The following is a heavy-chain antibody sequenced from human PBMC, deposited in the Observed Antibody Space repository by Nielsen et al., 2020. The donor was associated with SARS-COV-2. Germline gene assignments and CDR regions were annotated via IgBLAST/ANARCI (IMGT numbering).Heavy chain of an antibody. D-gene: IGHD1-1*01. V-gene: IGHV3-30-3*01. Sequence: GGSLRLSCAASGFTFSSYAMHWVRQAPGKGLEWVAVISYDGSNKYYADSVKGRFTISRDNSKNTLCLQMNSLRAEDTAVYYCARPRGRYNWNAEDDAFDIWGQGTTVTVSS. J-gene: IGHJ3*02. CDR3: ARPRGRYNWNAEDDAFDI. CDR1: GFTFSSYA. CDR2: ISYDGSNK.